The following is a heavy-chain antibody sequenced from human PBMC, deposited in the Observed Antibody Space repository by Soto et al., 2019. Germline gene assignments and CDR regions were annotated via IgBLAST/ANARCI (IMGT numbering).Heavy chain of an antibody. D-gene: IGHD6-6*01. Sequence: SETLSLTCTVSGGSISSYYWSWIRQPPGKGLEWIGYIYYSGSTNYNPSLKSRVTISVDTSKNQFSLKLSSVTAADTAMYYCARGSSSYYYYYYMDVWGKGTTVTVSS. J-gene: IGHJ6*03. CDR2: IYYSGST. V-gene: IGHV4-59*01. CDR1: GGSISSYY. CDR3: ARGSSSYYYYYYMDV.